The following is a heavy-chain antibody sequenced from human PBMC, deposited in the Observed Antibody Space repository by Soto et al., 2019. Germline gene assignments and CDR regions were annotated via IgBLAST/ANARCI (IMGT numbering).Heavy chain of an antibody. CDR3: ARHLGFCSSTTCNSWFGP. CDR2: IYFSGNA. V-gene: IGHV4-59*08. D-gene: IGHD2-15*01. CDR1: GGSISSFY. Sequence: SETLSLTCSVSGGSISSFYWSWLRQSPGKGLEWIGHIYFSGNANYNPSLRSRVTISVDTSKNQFSLRLSSVTAADTAVYYCARHLGFCSSTTCNSWFGPWGQGTLVTVSS. J-gene: IGHJ5*02.